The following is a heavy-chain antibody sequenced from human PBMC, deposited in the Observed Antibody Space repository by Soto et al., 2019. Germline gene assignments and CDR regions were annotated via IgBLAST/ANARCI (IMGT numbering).Heavy chain of an antibody. CDR3: ARRSKRLRYGMDV. CDR2: IWYDGSNK. Sequence: GGSLRLSCAASGFTFSSYGMHWVRQAPGKGLEWVAVIWYDGSNKYYADSVKGRFTISRDNSKNTLYLQMNSLRAEDTAVYYCARRSKRLRYGMDVWGQGTTVTVSS. V-gene: IGHV3-33*01. J-gene: IGHJ6*02. CDR1: GFTFSSYG.